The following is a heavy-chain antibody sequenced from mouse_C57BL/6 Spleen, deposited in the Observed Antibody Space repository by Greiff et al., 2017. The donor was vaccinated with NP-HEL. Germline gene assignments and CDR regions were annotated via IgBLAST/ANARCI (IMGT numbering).Heavy chain of an antibody. Sequence: EVQVVESGGGLVQPGGSLSLSCAASGFTFTDYYMSWVRQPPGKALEWLGFIRNKANGYTTEYSASVKGRFTISRDNSQSILYLQMNALRAEDSATYYCARLYYGSTWYFDVWGTGTTVTVSS. V-gene: IGHV7-3*01. CDR2: IRNKANGYTT. CDR1: GFTFTDYY. J-gene: IGHJ1*03. CDR3: ARLYYGSTWYFDV. D-gene: IGHD1-1*01.